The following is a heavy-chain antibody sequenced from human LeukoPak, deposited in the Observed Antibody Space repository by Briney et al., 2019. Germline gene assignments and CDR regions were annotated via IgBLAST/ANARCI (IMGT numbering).Heavy chain of an antibody. J-gene: IGHJ6*02. D-gene: IGHD3-3*01. CDR1: GFTFSSYA. Sequence: GGSLRLSCAASGFTFSSYAMSWVRQAPGKGLEWVSAISGSGGSTYYADSVKGRFTISRDNSKNTLYLQMNSLRAEDTAVYYCAKADSDFWSGYFGYGMDVWGQGTTVTVSS. V-gene: IGHV3-23*01. CDR2: ISGSGGST. CDR3: AKADSDFWSGYFGYGMDV.